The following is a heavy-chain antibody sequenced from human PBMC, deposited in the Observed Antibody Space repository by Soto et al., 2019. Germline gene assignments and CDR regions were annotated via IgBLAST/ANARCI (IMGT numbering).Heavy chain of an antibody. J-gene: IGHJ6*03. CDR3: ARDSGRLVRVVRMPYYYYYMAV. D-gene: IGHD3-10*01. CDR2: INPNSGGT. CDR1: GYTFTGYY. V-gene: IGHV1-2*04. Sequence: ASVKVSCKASGYTFTGYYMHWVRQAPGQGLEWMGWINPNSGGTNYAQKFQGWVTMTRDTSISTAYMELSRLRSDDTAVYYCARDSGRLVRVVRMPYYYYYMAVWGKGTTVTVSS.